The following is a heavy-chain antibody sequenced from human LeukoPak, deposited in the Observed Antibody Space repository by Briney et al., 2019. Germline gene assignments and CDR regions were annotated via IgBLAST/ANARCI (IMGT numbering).Heavy chain of an antibody. V-gene: IGHV3-21*01. D-gene: IGHD5/OR15-5a*01. CDR3: ARTPLRGDCDY. CDR1: GFTFTNAW. J-gene: IGHJ4*02. Sequence: PGGSLRLSREASGFTFTNAWMNWVRQAPGKGLEWVSSISSSSSYIYYADSVKGRFTISRDNAKNSLYLQMNSLRAEDTAVYYCARTPLRGDCDYWGQGTLVTVSS. CDR2: ISSSSSYI.